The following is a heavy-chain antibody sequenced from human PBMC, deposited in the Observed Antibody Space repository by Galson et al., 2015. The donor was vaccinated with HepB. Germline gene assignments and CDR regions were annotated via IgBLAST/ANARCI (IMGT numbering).Heavy chain of an antibody. CDR3: ARGGRYVDY. D-gene: IGHD3-16*01. CDR2: ITSDGSST. Sequence: SLRLFCAASGFTFSTYWMHWVRQAPGRGLVWVSRITSDGSSTAHADSVKGRLTISRDNAKNTLYLQMNSLRAEDTAVYYCARGGRYVDYWGQGTLVTVSS. V-gene: IGHV3-74*01. CDR1: GFTFSTYW. J-gene: IGHJ4*02.